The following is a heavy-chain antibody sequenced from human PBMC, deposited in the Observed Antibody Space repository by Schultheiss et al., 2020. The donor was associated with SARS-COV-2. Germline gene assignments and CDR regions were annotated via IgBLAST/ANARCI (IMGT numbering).Heavy chain of an antibody. V-gene: IGHV4-61*05. J-gene: IGHJ4*02. CDR3: AGREPFYYDFWSGYQAPFDY. D-gene: IGHD3-3*01. CDR2: IYHSGRT. Sequence: SETLSLTCTVSGGSISSGGYYWSWIRQPPGKGLEWIGEIYHSGRTNYNPSLKSRVTISVDKSKNQFSLKLSSVTAADTAVYYCAGREPFYYDFWSGYQAPFDYWGQGTLVTVSS. CDR1: GGSISSGGYY.